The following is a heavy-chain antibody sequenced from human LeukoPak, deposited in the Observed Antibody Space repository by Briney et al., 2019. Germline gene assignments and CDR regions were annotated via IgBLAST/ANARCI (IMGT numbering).Heavy chain of an antibody. Sequence: SETLSLTCTVSGGSISVYYWTLIRQAPGKGLEWIGYVSHSGSTNYNPSLNSRVTILVDTSKNQFSLNLSSVTAADTAVYYCARAFVGYDSSGYYYAGFYMDVWGKGTTVTVSS. CDR3: ARAFVGYDSSGYYYAGFYMDV. CDR2: VSHSGST. D-gene: IGHD3-22*01. J-gene: IGHJ6*03. V-gene: IGHV4-59*01. CDR1: GGSISVYY.